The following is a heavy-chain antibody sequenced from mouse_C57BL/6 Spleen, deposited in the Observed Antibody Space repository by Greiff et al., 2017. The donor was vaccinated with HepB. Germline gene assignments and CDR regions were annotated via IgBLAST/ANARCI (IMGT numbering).Heavy chain of an antibody. Sequence: VQLQQPGAELVRPGSSVKLSCKASGYTFTSYWMDWVKQRPGQGLEWIGNIYPSDSETHYNQKFKDKATLTVDKSSSTAYMQLSSLTSEDAAVYYCARWGDDDAYWGQGTTLTVSS. CDR2: IYPSDSET. CDR1: GYTFTSYW. D-gene: IGHD2-4*01. CDR3: ARWGDDDAY. J-gene: IGHJ2*01. V-gene: IGHV1-61*01.